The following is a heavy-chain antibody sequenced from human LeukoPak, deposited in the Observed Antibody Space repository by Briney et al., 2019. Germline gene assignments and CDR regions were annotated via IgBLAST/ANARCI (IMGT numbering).Heavy chain of an antibody. J-gene: IGHJ4*02. CDR3: AKDLAGSGSYSFDY. CDR2: ISGSGGST. D-gene: IGHD1-26*01. V-gene: IGHV3-23*01. CDR1: GFTFSNYA. Sequence: SGGSLRLACAASGFTFSNYAMNWVRQAPGRGLEWVSAISGSGGSTYYADSVKGRFTISRDNSKNTLYLQMNSLRAEDTAVNYCAKDLAGSGSYSFDYWGQGTLVTVSS.